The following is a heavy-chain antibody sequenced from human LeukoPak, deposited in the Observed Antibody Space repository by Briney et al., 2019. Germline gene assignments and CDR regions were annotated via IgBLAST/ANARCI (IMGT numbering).Heavy chain of an antibody. Sequence: EASVKVSCKASGYTFTGYYMHWVRQAPGQGLEWMGWINPNSGGTNYAQKFQGRVTMTRDTSISTAYMELSRLRSDDTAVYYCARIVGTYYYDSSGYYALGYWGQGTLVTVSS. V-gene: IGHV1-2*02. CDR3: ARIVGTYYYDSSGYYALGY. J-gene: IGHJ4*02. CDR1: GYTFTGYY. CDR2: INPNSGGT. D-gene: IGHD3-22*01.